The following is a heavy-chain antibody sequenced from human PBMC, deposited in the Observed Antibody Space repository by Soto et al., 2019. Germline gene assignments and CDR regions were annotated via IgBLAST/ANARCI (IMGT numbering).Heavy chain of an antibody. Sequence: ASVKVSCKASGYTFNTYGISWVRQAPGQGLEWMGWISTYNGNTNYAQKLQDRITMTIDTSTTTAYMELRSLRSDDTAVYYCARRLGSFYYGGDVWRQGTTVTGS. CDR1: GYTFNTYG. J-gene: IGHJ6*02. CDR3: ARRLGSFYYGGDV. V-gene: IGHV1-18*01. D-gene: IGHD3-16*01. CDR2: ISTYNGNT.